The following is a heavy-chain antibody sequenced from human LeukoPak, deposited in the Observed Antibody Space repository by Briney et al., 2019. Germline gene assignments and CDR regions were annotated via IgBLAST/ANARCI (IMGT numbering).Heavy chain of an antibody. CDR2: ISWNSGSI. V-gene: IGHV3-9*01. CDR3: AKDGVLGGSYFGYYYYYYYMDV. CDR1: GFTFDDYA. Sequence: GGSLRLSCAASGFTFDDYAMHWVRQAPGKGLEWVSGISWNSGSIGYADSVKGRFTISRDNAKNSLYLQMNSLRAEDTALYYCAKDGVLGGSYFGYYYYYYYMDVWGKGTTVTVSS. J-gene: IGHJ6*03. D-gene: IGHD1-26*01.